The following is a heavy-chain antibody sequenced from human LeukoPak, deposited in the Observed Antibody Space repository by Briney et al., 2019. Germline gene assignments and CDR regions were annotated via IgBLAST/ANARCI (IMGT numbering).Heavy chain of an antibody. D-gene: IGHD4-17*01. CDR2: IRYDGSNK. V-gene: IGHV3-30*02. J-gene: IGHJ4*02. CDR3: ARVESEGYGDNDY. CDR1: GFTFSSYG. Sequence: GGSLRLSCAASGFTFSSYGMHWVRQAPGKGLEWVAFIRYDGSNKYYADSVKGRFTISRDNSKNTLYLQMNSLRAEDTAVYYCARVESEGYGDNDYWGQGTLVTVSS.